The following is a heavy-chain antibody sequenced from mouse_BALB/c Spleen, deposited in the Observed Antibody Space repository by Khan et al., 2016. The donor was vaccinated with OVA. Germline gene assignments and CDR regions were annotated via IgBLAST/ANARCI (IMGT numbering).Heavy chain of an antibody. V-gene: IGHV1-4*01. CDR2: INPSSGYT. D-gene: IGHD1-3*01. J-gene: IGHJ2*01. CDR1: GYTFTSYT. CDR3: AGKWKRASY. Sequence: VQLQESGAELVKPGASVKMSCKASGYTFTSYTMHRVKPRPGQGLEWIGYINPSSGYTKYNQKFKDKATSTADKSSSTSYMQLSSLTSDDSAVYYCAGKWKRASYWGQGTTLTVSS.